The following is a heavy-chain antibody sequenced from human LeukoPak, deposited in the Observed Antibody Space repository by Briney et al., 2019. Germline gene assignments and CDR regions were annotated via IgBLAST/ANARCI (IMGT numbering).Heavy chain of an antibody. Sequence: ASVKVSCKASGYTFTGYYMHWMRQAPGQGLEWMGWINPNSGGTNYAQKFQGRVTMTRDTSISTAYMELSRLRSDDTAVYYCARGQLLYEPNFDYWGQGTLVTVSS. CDR2: INPNSGGT. J-gene: IGHJ4*02. V-gene: IGHV1-2*02. CDR1: GYTFTGYY. CDR3: ARGQLLYEPNFDY. D-gene: IGHD2-2*02.